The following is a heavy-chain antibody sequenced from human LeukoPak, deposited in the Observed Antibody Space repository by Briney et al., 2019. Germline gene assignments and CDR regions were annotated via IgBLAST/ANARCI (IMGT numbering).Heavy chain of an antibody. CDR2: ISGSGGST. CDR1: GFTFDNYA. V-gene: IGHV3-23*01. CDR3: AKSFLGHSYGKIDY. Sequence: GGSLRLSRAASGFTFDNYAMSWVRQAPGKGLEWVSGISGSGGSTYYVDSVKGRFTISRDNSKNTLYLQMNSLRVEDTAVYYCAKSFLGHSYGKIDYWGQGTLVNVSS. J-gene: IGHJ4*02. D-gene: IGHD5-18*01.